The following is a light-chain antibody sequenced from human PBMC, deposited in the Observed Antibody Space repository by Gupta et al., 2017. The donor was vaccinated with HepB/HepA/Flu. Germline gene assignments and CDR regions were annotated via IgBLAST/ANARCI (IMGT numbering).Light chain of an antibody. J-gene: IGLJ2*01. V-gene: IGLV2-8*01. CDR3: SSNAGSNNLV. Sequence: SALTQPPSVSGSPGQAVTISCPGTSSDVGGYNDVSWYQQHPGKAPKLMIYEVSKRHSVVPDRFSGSRSGNTASLTVSGLQAEDEADYYCSSNAGSNNLVFGGGTKLTVL. CDR2: EVS. CDR1: SSDVGGYND.